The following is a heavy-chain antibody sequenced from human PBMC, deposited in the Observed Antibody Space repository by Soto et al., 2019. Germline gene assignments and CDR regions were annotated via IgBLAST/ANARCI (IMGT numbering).Heavy chain of an antibody. CDR1: GYTFTSYG. J-gene: IGHJ3*02. D-gene: IGHD2-21*02. Sequence: GASVKFSCKASGYTFTSYGISWVRQAPGQGLEWMGWISAYNGNTNYAQKLQGRVTMTTDTSTSTAYMELRSLRSDDTAVYYCARDTRLAYCGGDCYPDAFDIWGQGTMVTVS. CDR3: ARDTRLAYCGGDCYPDAFDI. V-gene: IGHV1-18*04. CDR2: ISAYNGNT.